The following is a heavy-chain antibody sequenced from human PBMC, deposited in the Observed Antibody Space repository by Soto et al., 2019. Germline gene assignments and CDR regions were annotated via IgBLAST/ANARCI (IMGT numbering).Heavy chain of an antibody. CDR3: ARPYDSSDYYGGGMDV. D-gene: IGHD3-22*01. J-gene: IGHJ6*02. Sequence: QVQLVQSVAEVKKPGSSVKVSCKASGGTFNNNAISWVRQAPGQGLEWMGGIIPILGTANYAQKFRGRVTITADESTSTGYMDLSSLRSEDTAVYYCARPYDSSDYYGGGMDVWGQGTTVTVSS. CDR2: IIPILGTA. V-gene: IGHV1-69*01. CDR1: GGTFNNNA.